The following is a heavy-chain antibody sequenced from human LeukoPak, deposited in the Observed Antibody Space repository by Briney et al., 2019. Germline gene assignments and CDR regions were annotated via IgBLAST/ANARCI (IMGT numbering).Heavy chain of an antibody. CDR3: ARAYYDSLYYMDV. Sequence: GASVKVSCKASGYTFTNYAIHWVRQAPGQRLEWMGWINGGNGNTKYSEEFQGRVTMTRDTSISTAYMELSRLRSDDTAVYYCARAYYDSLYYMDVWGKGTTVTVSS. CDR2: INGGNGNT. CDR1: GYTFTNYA. D-gene: IGHD3-22*01. J-gene: IGHJ6*03. V-gene: IGHV1-3*01.